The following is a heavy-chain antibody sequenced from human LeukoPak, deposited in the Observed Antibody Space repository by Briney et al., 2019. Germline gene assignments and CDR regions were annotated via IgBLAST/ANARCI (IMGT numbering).Heavy chain of an antibody. Sequence: GGSLRLSCAASGFKFDDYAMHWVRQAPGKGLEWVSRISADGTIYYADFVKGRFAISRDNSKNSLYLQMNSLRTEDTALYYCAKDLGYSSSPDYWGQGTLVTVSS. CDR1: GFKFDDYA. CDR3: AKDLGYSSSPDY. J-gene: IGHJ4*02. CDR2: ISADGTI. V-gene: IGHV3-43*02. D-gene: IGHD2-2*01.